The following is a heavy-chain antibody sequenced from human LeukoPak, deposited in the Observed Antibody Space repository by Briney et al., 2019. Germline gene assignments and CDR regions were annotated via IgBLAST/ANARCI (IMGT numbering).Heavy chain of an antibody. CDR3: ATEYESSGWYSKGSFDY. CDR1: SDSISSNNW. D-gene: IGHD6-19*01. CDR2: IYHSGIT. V-gene: IGHV4-4*02. J-gene: IGHJ4*02. Sequence: PSETLSLTCAVSSDSISSNNWWNWVRQPPGKGLEWIGEIYHSGITEYNPSLRSRVTISVDKSKNQFSLKLNSVTAADTAVYYCATEYESSGWYSKGSFDYWGQGILVTVSS.